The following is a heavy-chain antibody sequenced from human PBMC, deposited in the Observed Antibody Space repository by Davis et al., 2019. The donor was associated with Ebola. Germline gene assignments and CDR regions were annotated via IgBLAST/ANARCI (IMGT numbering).Heavy chain of an antibody. D-gene: IGHD6-19*01. V-gene: IGHV1-69*04. CDR1: GYTFTSYD. Sequence: AASVKVSCKASGYTFTSYDISWVRQAPGQGLEWMGRIIPILGIVNYAQKFQGRVTITADKSTSTAYMELSSLRSEDTAVFFCARGKTVAGTRGLSWFDPWGPGTLVTVSS. J-gene: IGHJ5*02. CDR3: ARGKTVAGTRGLSWFDP. CDR2: IIPILGIV.